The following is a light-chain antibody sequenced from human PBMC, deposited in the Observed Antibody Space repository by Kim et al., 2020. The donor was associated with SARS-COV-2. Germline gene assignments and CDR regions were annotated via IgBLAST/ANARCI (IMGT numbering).Light chain of an antibody. CDR1: SSDVGGYEY. CDR3: SSYADSDTYV. CDR2: DVK. J-gene: IGLJ1*01. Sequence: GQTITISCTGTSSDVGGYEYVSWYQQHPGKAPKLIIYDVKRRPSGVSNLFSCSKSGNAASLTISGLQAEDEADYYCSSYADSDTYVFGIGTKVTVL. V-gene: IGLV2-14*04.